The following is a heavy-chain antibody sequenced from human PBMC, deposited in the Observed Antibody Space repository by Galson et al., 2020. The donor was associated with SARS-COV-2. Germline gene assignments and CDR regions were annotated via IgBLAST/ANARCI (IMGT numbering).Heavy chain of an antibody. CDR2: IYYSGTT. J-gene: IGHJ5*02. CDR3: VRELATAPWFDP. Sequence: TLSLTCIVSGGSVTSGTYYWSWIRQPPGKGLEWIGYIYYSGTTSYNPSLKSRVTISVDTSRNQFSLTLNSLTAADTAVYYCVRELATAPWFDPWGQGTLVTVSS. V-gene: IGHV4-61*01. CDR1: GGSVTSGTYY. D-gene: IGHD6-25*01.